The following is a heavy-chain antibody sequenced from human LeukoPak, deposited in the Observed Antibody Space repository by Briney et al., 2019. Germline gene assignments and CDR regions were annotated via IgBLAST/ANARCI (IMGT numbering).Heavy chain of an antibody. V-gene: IGHV3-23*01. J-gene: IGHJ4*02. CDR1: GFIFSSYA. Sequence: GGSLRLSCAASGFIFSSYAMTWVRQAPGRGLEWLSTISGSGTITYYVDSVKGRFTVSRDNSKNTLYLQMSSLRAGDTAVYYCAKDPPFDYWGQGTLVTVSS. CDR3: AKDPPFDY. CDR2: ISGSGTIT.